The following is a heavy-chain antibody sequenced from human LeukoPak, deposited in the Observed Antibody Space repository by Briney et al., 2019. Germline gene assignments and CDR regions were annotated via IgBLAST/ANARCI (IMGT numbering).Heavy chain of an antibody. D-gene: IGHD3-22*01. J-gene: IGHJ3*02. CDR3: ARLTYYYDSSDAFDI. CDR1: GGSISSGGYY. Sequence: SETLSLTCTVPGGSISSGGYYWSWIRRHPGKGLEWIGYIYYSGSTYYNPSLKSRVTISVDTSKNQFSLKLSSVTAADTAVYYCARLTYYYDSSDAFDIWGQGTMVTVSS. V-gene: IGHV4-31*03. CDR2: IYYSGST.